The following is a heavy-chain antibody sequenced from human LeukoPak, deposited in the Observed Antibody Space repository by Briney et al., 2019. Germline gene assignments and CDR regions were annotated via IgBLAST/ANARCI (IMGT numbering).Heavy chain of an antibody. J-gene: IGHJ4*02. V-gene: IGHV4-39*01. CDR1: GGSISSSSYY. Sequence: SETLSLTCTVSGGSISSSSYYWGWIRQPPGKGLEWIGSIYYSGSTYYNPYLMSRVTIPVDTSKNQFSLKLSSVTAADTAVYYCARHSSGYYLTFYFDYWGQGTLVTVSS. CDR2: IYYSGST. CDR3: ARHSSGYYLTFYFDY. D-gene: IGHD3-22*01.